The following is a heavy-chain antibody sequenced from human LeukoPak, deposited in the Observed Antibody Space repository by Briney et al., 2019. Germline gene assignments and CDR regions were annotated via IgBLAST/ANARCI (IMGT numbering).Heavy chain of an antibody. Sequence: SETLSLTCAVYGGSFSGYYWSWIRRPPGKGLEWIGEINHSGSTNYNPSLKSRVTISVDTSKNQFSLKLSSVTAADTAVYYCARVSGYSSSWGTYYYYGMDVWGQGTTVTVSS. V-gene: IGHV4-34*01. CDR3: ARVSGYSSSWGTYYYYGMDV. CDR1: GGSFSGYY. D-gene: IGHD6-13*01. CDR2: INHSGST. J-gene: IGHJ6*02.